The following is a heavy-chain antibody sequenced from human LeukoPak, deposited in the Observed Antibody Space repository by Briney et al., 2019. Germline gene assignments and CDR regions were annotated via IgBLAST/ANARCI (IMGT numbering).Heavy chain of an antibody. CDR3: ARVETTDYYYYMDV. CDR2: INTNTGNP. CDR1: GYTFTSYA. J-gene: IGHJ6*03. D-gene: IGHD4-17*01. V-gene: IGHV7-4-1*02. Sequence: ASVKVSCKGSGYTFTSYAMNWVRQAPGQGLEWMGWINTNTGNPTYAQGFTGRFVFSLDTSVSTAYLQISSLKAEDTAVYYCARVETTDYYYYMDVWGKGTTVTISS.